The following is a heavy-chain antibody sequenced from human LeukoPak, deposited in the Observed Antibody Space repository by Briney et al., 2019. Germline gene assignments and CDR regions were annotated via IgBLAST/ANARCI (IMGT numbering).Heavy chain of an antibody. V-gene: IGHV4-4*02. CDR1: GGSISSSNW. Sequence: SETLSLTCAVSGGSISSSNWWSWVRQPPGKGLEWIGEIYHSGSTNYNPSLKSRVTISVDKSKNQFSLKLSSVTAADTAVYYCARGSPNWGDKIDYWGQGTLVTVSS. D-gene: IGHD7-27*01. CDR3: ARGSPNWGDKIDY. CDR2: IYHSGST. J-gene: IGHJ4*02.